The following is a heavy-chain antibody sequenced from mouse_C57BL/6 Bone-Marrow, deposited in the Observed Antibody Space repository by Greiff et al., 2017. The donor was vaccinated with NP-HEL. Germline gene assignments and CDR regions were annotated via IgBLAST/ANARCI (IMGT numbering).Heavy chain of an antibody. CDR3: TRPGHYGSSLPWFAY. CDR1: GFTFSDAW. Sequence: DVQLVESGGGLVQPGGSMKLSCAASGFTFSDAWMDWVRQSPEKGLEWVAEIRNKANNHATYYAESVKGRFTISRDDSKSSVYLQMNSLRAEDTGIYYCTRPGHYGSSLPWFAYWGQGTLVTVSA. CDR2: IRNKANNHAT. J-gene: IGHJ3*01. D-gene: IGHD1-1*01. V-gene: IGHV6-6*01.